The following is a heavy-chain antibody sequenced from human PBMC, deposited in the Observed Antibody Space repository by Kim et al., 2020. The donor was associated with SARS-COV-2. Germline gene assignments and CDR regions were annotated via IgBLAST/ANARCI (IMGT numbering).Heavy chain of an antibody. J-gene: IGHJ5*02. D-gene: IGHD2-2*01. Sequence: SETLSLTCAVYGGSFSGYYWSWIRQPPGKGLEWIGEINHSGSTNYNPSLKSRVTISVDTSKNQFSLKLSSVTAADTAVYYCARVGRYCSSTSCPRPFDYRGNWFDPWGQGTLVTVSS. CDR2: INHSGST. V-gene: IGHV4-34*01. CDR3: ARVGRYCSSTSCPRPFDYRGNWFDP. CDR1: GGSFSGYY.